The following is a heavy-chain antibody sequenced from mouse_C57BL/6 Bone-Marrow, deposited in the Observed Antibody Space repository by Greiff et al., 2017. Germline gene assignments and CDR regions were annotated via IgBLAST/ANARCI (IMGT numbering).Heavy chain of an antibody. D-gene: IGHD3-1*01. J-gene: IGHJ4*01. Sequence: VQLQQPGAELVKPGASVKMSCKASGYTFTSYWITWVKQRPGQGLEWIGDISPGSGSTTYNEKFKSKATLTVETSSSTAYMQLSSLTSEDSAVYYCARGALAYWGQGTSVTVSS. V-gene: IGHV1-55*01. CDR2: ISPGSGST. CDR3: ARGALAY. CDR1: GYTFTSYW.